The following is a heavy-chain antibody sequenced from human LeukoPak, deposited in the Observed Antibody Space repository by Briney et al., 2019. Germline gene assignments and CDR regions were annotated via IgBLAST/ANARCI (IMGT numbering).Heavy chain of an antibody. V-gene: IGHV3-7*01. D-gene: IGHD3-10*01. J-gene: IGHJ4*02. CDR1: GFTFSSYW. CDR2: IKQDGSEK. Sequence: GGSLRLSCAASGFTFSSYWMSWVRQAPGKGLEWVASIKQDGSEKYYVDSVKGRFTISRDNAKNSLYLQMNSLRAEDTAVYYCARDRGGSSPDYWGQGTLVTVSS. CDR3: ARDRGGSSPDY.